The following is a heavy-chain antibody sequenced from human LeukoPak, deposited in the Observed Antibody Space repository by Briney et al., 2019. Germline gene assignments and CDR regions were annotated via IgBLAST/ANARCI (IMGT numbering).Heavy chain of an antibody. D-gene: IGHD2-2*02. Sequence: SETLSLTCAVYGGSFSGYCWSWIRQPPGKGLEWIGEINHSGSTNYNPSLKSRVTISVDASKNQFSLKLSSVTAADTAVYYCARYCSSTSCYTAASQKNYFDYWGQGTLVTVSS. J-gene: IGHJ4*02. CDR2: INHSGST. CDR1: GGSFSGYC. V-gene: IGHV4-34*01. CDR3: ARYCSSTSCYTAASQKNYFDY.